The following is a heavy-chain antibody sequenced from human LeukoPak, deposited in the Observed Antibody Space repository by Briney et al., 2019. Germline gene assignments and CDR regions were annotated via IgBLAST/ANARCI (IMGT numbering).Heavy chain of an antibody. CDR2: IRYDGSNK. CDR3: AKAQLMYSSGLVVSFDY. V-gene: IGHV3-30*02. Sequence: GGSLRLSCAASGFTFSSYGMHRARQAPGKGLEWVAFIRYDGSNKYYADSVKGRFTISRDNPKNTLYLQMNSLRAEDTAVYYCAKAQLMYSSGLVVSFDYWGQGTLVTVSS. J-gene: IGHJ4*02. D-gene: IGHD6-19*01. CDR1: GFTFSSYG.